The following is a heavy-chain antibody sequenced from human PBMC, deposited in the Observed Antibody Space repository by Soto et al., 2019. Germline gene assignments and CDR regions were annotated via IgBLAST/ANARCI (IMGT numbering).Heavy chain of an antibody. Sequence: PGGSLRLSCAASGFPFSSYNMNWVRKAPGKGLEWVSSISSSSSYIYYADSVKGRFTISRDNAKNSLYLQMNSLRAEDTAVYYCASTRGDGYNNYYYYYGMDVWGQGTTVTVSS. CDR3: ASTRGDGYNNYYYYYGMDV. V-gene: IGHV3-21*01. D-gene: IGHD5-12*01. J-gene: IGHJ6*02. CDR1: GFPFSSYN. CDR2: ISSSSSYI.